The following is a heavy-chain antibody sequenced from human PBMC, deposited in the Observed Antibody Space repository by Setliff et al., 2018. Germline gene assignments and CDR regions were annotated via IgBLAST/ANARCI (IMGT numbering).Heavy chain of an antibody. CDR1: GGTFSSYA. D-gene: IGHD3-3*01. Sequence: GASVKVSCKASGGTFSSYAISWVRQAPGQGLEWMGWISGYNGNTNYAQKAQGRVTMTTDTSTGTIYMELRSLRSEDTAVYYCASSRNYNFWSGYYSPLDYWGQGTLVTVSS. CDR3: ASSRNYNFWSGYYSPLDY. J-gene: IGHJ4*02. V-gene: IGHV1-18*01. CDR2: ISGYNGNT.